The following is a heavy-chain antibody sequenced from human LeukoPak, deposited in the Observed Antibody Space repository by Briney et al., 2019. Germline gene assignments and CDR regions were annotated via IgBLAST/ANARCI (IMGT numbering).Heavy chain of an antibody. CDR3: ARDLYYYGSGSYYKPLHDAFDI. J-gene: IGHJ3*02. Sequence: SETLSLTCTVSGGSISSYYWSWIRQPPGKGLEWIGYIYYSGSTNYNPSLKSRATISVDTSKNQFSLKLSSVTAADTAVYYCARDLYYYGSGSYYKPLHDAFDIWGQGTMVTVSS. V-gene: IGHV4-59*01. CDR1: GGSISSYY. CDR2: IYYSGST. D-gene: IGHD3-10*01.